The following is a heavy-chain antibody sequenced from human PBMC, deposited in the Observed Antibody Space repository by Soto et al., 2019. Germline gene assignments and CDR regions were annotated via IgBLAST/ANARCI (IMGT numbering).Heavy chain of an antibody. V-gene: IGHV3-30*18. CDR1: GFTFSSYG. Sequence: GGSLRLSCAASGFTFSSYGMHWVHQAPGKGLEWVAVISYDGSNKYYADSVKGRFTISRDNSKNTLYLQMNSLRAEDTAVYYCAKGSGYSGYGGGLFDYWGQGTLVTVSS. J-gene: IGHJ4*02. CDR3: AKGSGYSGYGGGLFDY. CDR2: ISYDGSNK. D-gene: IGHD5-12*01.